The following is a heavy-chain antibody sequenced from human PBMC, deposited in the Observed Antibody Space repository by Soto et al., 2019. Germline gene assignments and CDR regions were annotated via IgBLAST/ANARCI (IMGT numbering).Heavy chain of an antibody. CDR1: SGSISSSNW. CDR3: ARDGGYCSSTSCYAGGHAFDI. Sequence: QVQLQESGPGLVKPSGTLSLTCAVSSGSISSSNWWSWVRQPPGKGLEWIGEIYHSGSTNYNPSLKSRVTISVDTSKTQVSLKLSAVTAADTAVYYCARDGGYCSSTSCYAGGHAFDIWGQGTMVTVSS. J-gene: IGHJ3*02. V-gene: IGHV4-4*02. D-gene: IGHD2-2*01. CDR2: IYHSGST.